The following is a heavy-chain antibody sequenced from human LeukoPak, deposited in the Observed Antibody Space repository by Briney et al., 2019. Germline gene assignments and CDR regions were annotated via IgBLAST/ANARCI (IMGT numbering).Heavy chain of an antibody. J-gene: IGHJ4*02. D-gene: IGHD3-10*01. CDR3: ARHPFGSGSYPPDY. CDR1: GDSISSSY. V-gene: IGHV4-59*08. CDR2: TYYSGST. Sequence: SETLSLTCTVSGDSISSSYWSWIRQPPGKELEWIGYTYYSGSTDYNPSLRSRVTISVDTSKNQFSLKLTSVTAADTAMYYCARHPFGSGSYPPDYWGQGTLVTVSS.